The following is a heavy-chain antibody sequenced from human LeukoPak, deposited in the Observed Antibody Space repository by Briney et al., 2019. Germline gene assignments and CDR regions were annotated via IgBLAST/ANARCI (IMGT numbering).Heavy chain of an antibody. D-gene: IGHD3-10*01. V-gene: IGHV3-23*01. CDR3: AKDPMVRGSTYDY. CDR1: GVTFSIYA. Sequence: PGASLRLSCAASGVTFSIYAMSWVRQAPGKGLEWVSAISGRGTTYYADYVKGRFTISRDNSKNTPYLQMNSLRAEDTAVYYCAKDPMVRGSTYDYWGQGTLVTVSS. J-gene: IGHJ4*02. CDR2: ISGRGTT.